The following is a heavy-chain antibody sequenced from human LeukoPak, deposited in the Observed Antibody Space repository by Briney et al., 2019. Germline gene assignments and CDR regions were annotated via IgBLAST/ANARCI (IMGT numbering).Heavy chain of an antibody. CDR1: GFTFSSYG. CDR3: AKTSVGEVWAFDY. Sequence: GGSLRLSCAASGFTFSSYGMHWVRQAPGKGLEWVAFIRYDGTNKYYADSVKGRFTISRDNSKNTLYLQVNSLRAEDTAVYYCAKTSVGEVWAFDYWGQGTLVTVSS. J-gene: IGHJ4*02. D-gene: IGHD4-11*01. CDR2: IRYDGTNK. V-gene: IGHV3-30*02.